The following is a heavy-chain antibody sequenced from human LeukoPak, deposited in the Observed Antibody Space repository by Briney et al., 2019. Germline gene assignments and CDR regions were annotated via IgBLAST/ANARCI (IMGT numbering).Heavy chain of an antibody. Sequence: PSETLSLTCAVYGGSFSGYYWSWIRQPPGKGLEWIGEINHSGSTNYNPSLKSRVTISVDTSKNQFSLKLSSVTAADTAVYYCARAGTWGSWVDAFDIWGQGTMVTVSS. D-gene: IGHD3-16*01. J-gene: IGHJ3*02. CDR2: INHSGST. CDR1: GGSFSGYY. V-gene: IGHV4-34*01. CDR3: ARAGTWGSWVDAFDI.